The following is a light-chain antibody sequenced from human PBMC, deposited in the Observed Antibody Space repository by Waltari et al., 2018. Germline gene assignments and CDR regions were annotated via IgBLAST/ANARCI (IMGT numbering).Light chain of an antibody. CDR2: GPS. CDR1: RSVNSN. J-gene: IGKJ4*01. CDR3: QQYYDWPLT. V-gene: IGKV3-15*01. Sequence: IVMTQSPATLSVSPGVSVTLSCRASRSVNSNLAWYQQKPGHAPRHLIYGPSTRATGIPARFSGTGSGTEVTLTISSVQSADFAVYYCQQYYDWPLTFGGGTKVELK.